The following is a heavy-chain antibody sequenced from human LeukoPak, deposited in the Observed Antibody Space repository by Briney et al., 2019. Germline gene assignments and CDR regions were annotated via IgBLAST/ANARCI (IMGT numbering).Heavy chain of an antibody. CDR3: ARLELGYCSSTSCSSGY. Sequence: GGSLRLSCAASGFTFSSYSMSWVRQAPGKGLEWVSSISSISSYIYYADSVKGRVTISRDKSTSSLYMQMNSLRAEDTAVYCCARLELGYCSSTSCSSGYWGQGTLVTVSS. CDR1: GFTFSSYS. J-gene: IGHJ4*01. CDR2: ISSISSYI. V-gene: IGHV3-21*01. D-gene: IGHD2-2*01.